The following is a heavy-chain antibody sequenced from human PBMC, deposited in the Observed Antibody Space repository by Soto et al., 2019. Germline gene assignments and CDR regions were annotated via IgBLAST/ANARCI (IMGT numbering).Heavy chain of an antibody. CDR1: GYTFTGYY. J-gene: IGHJ3*02. CDR3: ARHCSSVSCYDEI. V-gene: IGHV1-2*02. Sequence: ASVKVSCKASGYTFTGYYIHWVRQAPGQGLEWMGWINPNSGSTNFAQKFQGRVTMTKDTSISTTYMDLSRLRSDDTAVYYCARHCSSVSCYDEIWGQGTMVTV. CDR2: INPNSGST. D-gene: IGHD2-15*01.